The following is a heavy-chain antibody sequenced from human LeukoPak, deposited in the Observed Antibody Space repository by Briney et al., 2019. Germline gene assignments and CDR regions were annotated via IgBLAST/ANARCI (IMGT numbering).Heavy chain of an antibody. CDR2: IVVGSGNT. J-gene: IGHJ4*02. CDR1: GFTFTSSA. CDR3: AAAYYDSLTGHFPFVY. Sequence: ASVKVSCKASGFTFTSSAMQWVRQARGQRLEWIGWIVVGSGNTNYAQKFQERVTITRDMSTSTAYMELSSLRSEDTAVYYCAAAYYDSLTGHFPFVYWGQGTLVTVSS. V-gene: IGHV1-58*02. D-gene: IGHD3-9*01.